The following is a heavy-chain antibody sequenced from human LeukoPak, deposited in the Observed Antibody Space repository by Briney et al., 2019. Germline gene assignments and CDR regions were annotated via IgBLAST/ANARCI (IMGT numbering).Heavy chain of an antibody. V-gene: IGHV3-48*03. D-gene: IGHD6-6*01. CDR2: ISSSGSTI. J-gene: IGHJ3*01. CDR1: GFTFSSYE. CDR3: AGEAARPNYLV. Sequence: PGGSLRLSCAASGFTFSSYEMNWVRQAPGKGLEWVSYISSSGSTIYYADSVKGRFTISRDNSKNTLYLQMNSLRAEDTAVYYCAGEAARPNYLVWGQGTMVTVSS.